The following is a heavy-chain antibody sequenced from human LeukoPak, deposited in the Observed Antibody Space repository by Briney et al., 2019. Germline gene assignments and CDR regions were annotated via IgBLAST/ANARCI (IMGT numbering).Heavy chain of an antibody. J-gene: IGHJ6*02. CDR3: ARGGGLDV. CDR2: INHNGNVN. Sequence: SGGSLRLSCAASGFTFSSCWMNWARQAPGKGLEWVASINHNGNVNYYVDSVRGRFTISRDNAKNSLYLQMSNLRAEDTAVYFCARGGGLDVWGQGATVTVSS. D-gene: IGHD3-16*01. CDR1: GFTFSSCW. V-gene: IGHV3-7*03.